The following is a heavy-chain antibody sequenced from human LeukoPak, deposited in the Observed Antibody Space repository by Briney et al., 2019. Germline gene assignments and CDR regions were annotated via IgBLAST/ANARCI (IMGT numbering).Heavy chain of an antibody. CDR1: GGSISSYY. CDR3: ARLGIAVDNWFDP. J-gene: IGHJ5*02. D-gene: IGHD6-19*01. Sequence: SETLSLTCTVSGGSISSYYWSWIRQPPGEGLEWIGYIYYSGSTNFNPSLESRVTMSVDTSKNQFSLKLTSVTAADTAMYYCARLGIAVDNWFDPWGQGTLVTVSS. CDR2: IYYSGST. V-gene: IGHV4-59*01.